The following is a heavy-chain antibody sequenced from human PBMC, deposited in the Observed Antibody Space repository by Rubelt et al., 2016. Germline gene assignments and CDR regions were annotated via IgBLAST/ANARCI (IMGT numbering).Heavy chain of an antibody. J-gene: IGHJ4*02. D-gene: IGHD2-2*01. CDR2: MSYEGTSK. CDR3: TREKLLVPPAAVFNY. V-gene: IGHV3-30*04. CDR1: GFTFSSYS. Sequence: EQLVESGGALVQPGGSLRLSCAASGFTFSSYSMHWVRQAPGKGLEWVAVMSYEGTSKYYADSVKGRITISRANSRNILYLQTNRLRAEDTAGYYCTREKLLVPPAAVFNYWAQEALVSVSS.